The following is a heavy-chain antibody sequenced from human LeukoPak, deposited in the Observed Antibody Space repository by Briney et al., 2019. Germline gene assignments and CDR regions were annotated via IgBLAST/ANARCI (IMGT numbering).Heavy chain of an antibody. CDR3: ARDRWLRVAFDI. V-gene: IGHV4-4*07. CDR1: GGSISSYY. CDR2: IYTSGST. D-gene: IGHD5-12*01. J-gene: IGHJ3*02. Sequence: SETLSLTCTVSGGSISSYYWSWIRQSAGKGLEWIGRIYTSGSTNYNPSLKSRVTMSVDTSKNQFSLKLSSVTAADTAVYYCARDRWLRVAFDIWGQGTMVTVSS.